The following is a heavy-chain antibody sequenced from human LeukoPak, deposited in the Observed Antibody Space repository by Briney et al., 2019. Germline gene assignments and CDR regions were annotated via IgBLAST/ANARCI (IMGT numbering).Heavy chain of an antibody. CDR3: ARPFGGPAAKNWFDP. CDR2: IYYSGST. D-gene: IGHD2-2*01. Sequence: SETLSLTCTVSGGSISSSSYYWGWIRQPPGKGLEWIGSIYYSGSTYYNPSLKSRVTISVDTSKNQFSLKLSSVTAADTAVYYCARPFGGPAAKNWFDPWGQGTLVTVSS. CDR1: GGSISSSSYY. V-gene: IGHV4-39*01. J-gene: IGHJ5*02.